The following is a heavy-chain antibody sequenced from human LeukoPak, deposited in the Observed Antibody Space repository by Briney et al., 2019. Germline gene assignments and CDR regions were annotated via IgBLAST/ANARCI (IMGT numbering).Heavy chain of an antibody. CDR3: ARARLLNY. J-gene: IGHJ4*02. Sequence: SETLSLTCTVSGGSINNYYWSWIRQPAGKGLEWIGEINHSGSTNYNPSLKSRVTISVDTSKNQFSLKLSSVTAADTAVYYCARARLLNYWGQGTLVTVSS. CDR2: INHSGST. V-gene: IGHV4-34*01. CDR1: GGSINNYY. D-gene: IGHD2-15*01.